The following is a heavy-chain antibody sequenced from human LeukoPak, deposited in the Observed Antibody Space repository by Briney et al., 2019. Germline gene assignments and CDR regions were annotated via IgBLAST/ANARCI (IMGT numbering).Heavy chain of an antibody. Sequence: GESLKISCKGSGYSFTSYWIGWVRQMPGKGLEWMGIIYPGDSDTRYSPSFQGQVTISADKSISTAYLQWSSLKASDTAMYYCARLEYYYDSSGYYYFDYWGQGTLVTVS. CDR1: GYSFTSYW. CDR2: IYPGDSDT. V-gene: IGHV5-51*01. CDR3: ARLEYYYDSSGYYYFDY. D-gene: IGHD3-22*01. J-gene: IGHJ4*02.